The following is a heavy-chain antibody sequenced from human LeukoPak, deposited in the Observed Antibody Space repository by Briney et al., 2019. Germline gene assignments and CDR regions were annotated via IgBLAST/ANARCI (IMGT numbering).Heavy chain of an antibody. CDR2: LYSGGNT. CDR3: ATSYCSGGSCYPQYFQH. V-gene: IGHV3-66*02. D-gene: IGHD2-15*01. CDR1: GFTVSSNY. Sequence: GGSLRLSCAASGFTVSSNYMSWVRQAPGKGLEWVSLLYSGGNTYYTDSAKGRFTISRDNSKNTLYLQMNSLRAEDTAVYYCATSYCSGGSCYPQYFQHWGQGTLVTVSS. J-gene: IGHJ1*01.